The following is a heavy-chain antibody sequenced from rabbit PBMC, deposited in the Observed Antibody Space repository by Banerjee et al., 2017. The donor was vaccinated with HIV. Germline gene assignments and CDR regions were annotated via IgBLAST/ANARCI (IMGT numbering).Heavy chain of an antibody. D-gene: IGHD1-1*01. CDR1: GFSFSNKA. J-gene: IGHJ4*01. CDR2: IDPVFGTT. CDR3: VRGASSSGYYSL. V-gene: IGHV1S47*01. Sequence: QEQLVESGGGLVKPGASLTLTCKASGFSFSNKAVMCWVRQAPGKGLEWIGYIDPVFGTTYYATWVSGRFTISSHNAQNTLYLQLNSLTAADTATYFCVRGASSSGYYSLWGPGTLVTVS.